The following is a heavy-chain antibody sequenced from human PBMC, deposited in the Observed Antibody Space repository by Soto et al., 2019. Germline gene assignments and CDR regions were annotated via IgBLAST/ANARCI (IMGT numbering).Heavy chain of an antibody. CDR3: ARRYCASDNCPLFYYFVDL. D-gene: IGHD2-21*02. J-gene: IGHJ6*02. Sequence: VQLVQSGAEVKKTGSSVKVSCKASGGTFNKFVFSWVRQAPGQGFEWMGGIIPVFRSANYAQRFRGRITITADEYTSTVYLHLNDLRSDDTAVYYCARRYCASDNCPLFYYFVDLWGLGTTVTVSS. CDR1: GGTFNKFV. CDR2: IIPVFRSA. V-gene: IGHV1-69*01.